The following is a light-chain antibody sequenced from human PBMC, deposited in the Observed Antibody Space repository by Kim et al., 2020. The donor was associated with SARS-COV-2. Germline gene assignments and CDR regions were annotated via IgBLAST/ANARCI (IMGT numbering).Light chain of an antibody. Sequence: DIQMTQSPSTLPASIGETVTITCRASQTVDNWFAWYQQMPGQAPKLLIHKAVDLQSGVPSRFSGSGSGTEFALTISSLQPTDFATYCCQQYHTLSTFGEGTKVDIK. CDR3: QQYHTLST. CDR2: KAV. J-gene: IGKJ1*01. V-gene: IGKV1-5*03. CDR1: QTVDNW.